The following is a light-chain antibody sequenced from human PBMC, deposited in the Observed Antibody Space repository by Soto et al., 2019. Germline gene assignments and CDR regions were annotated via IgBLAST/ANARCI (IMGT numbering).Light chain of an antibody. Sequence: DIVMTQSPDSLTVSLGERATINCKSSQSVLSNSNNKNYLAWYHQKPGQPPKLLISWASTRESGVPDRFSGSGSGTDFTLTISSLQAEDVAVYYCQQYYSSPLTFGGGTKVEIK. CDR3: QQYYSSPLT. CDR1: QSVLSNSNNKNY. CDR2: WAS. J-gene: IGKJ4*01. V-gene: IGKV4-1*01.